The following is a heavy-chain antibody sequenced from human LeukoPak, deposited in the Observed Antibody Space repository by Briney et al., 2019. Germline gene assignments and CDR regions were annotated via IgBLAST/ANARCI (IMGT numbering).Heavy chain of an antibody. J-gene: IGHJ3*02. Sequence: GGSLRLSCAASGFTFSIYAMSWVRQAPGKGLEWVSLISGSGDSTYYADSVKGRFTISRDNSKNTLYLQMNSLRAEDTAVYYCAKDTGRRITIFGVAPGGAFDIWGQGTMVTVSS. CDR2: ISGSGDST. CDR3: AKDTGRRITIFGVAPGGAFDI. CDR1: GFTFSIYA. D-gene: IGHD3-3*01. V-gene: IGHV3-23*01.